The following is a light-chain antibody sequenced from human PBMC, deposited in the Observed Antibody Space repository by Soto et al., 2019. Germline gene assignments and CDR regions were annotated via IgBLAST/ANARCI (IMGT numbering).Light chain of an antibody. Sequence: DIVMTQSPDSLAVSLGERATINCKSSQCVLYSSNNKNYLAWYQQKPGQPPKLLIYWASTRESGVPDRFSGSGSGTDFTLTISSLQAEDVAVYYCHQYYSTPPTFGQGTKVEIK. V-gene: IGKV4-1*01. CDR1: QCVLYSSNNKNY. CDR3: HQYYSTPPT. J-gene: IGKJ1*01. CDR2: WAS.